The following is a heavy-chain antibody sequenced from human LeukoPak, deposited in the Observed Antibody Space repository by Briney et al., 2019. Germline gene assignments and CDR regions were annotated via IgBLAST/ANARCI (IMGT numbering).Heavy chain of an antibody. CDR1: GYTFTSYD. V-gene: IGHV1-8*03. D-gene: IGHD3-16*01. CDR3: ARDMTGVLNWFDP. Sequence: ASVKVSCKAYGYTFTSYDFNLVRQATGHGLEWMGWMDPNSGNTGYAQKFQGRVTITRNTSISTAYMELSSLRSDDTAVYYCARDMTGVLNWFDPWGQGTLVTVSS. CDR2: MDPNSGNT. J-gene: IGHJ5*02.